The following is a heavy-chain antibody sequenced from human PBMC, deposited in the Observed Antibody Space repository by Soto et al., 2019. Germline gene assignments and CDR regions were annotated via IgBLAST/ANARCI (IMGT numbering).Heavy chain of an antibody. CDR3: ARLYGDLTPYYFDY. Sequence: SETLSLTCTVSGGSISSYYWSWIRQPPGKGLEWIGYIYYSGSTNYNPSLKSRDTISVDTSKNQFSLKLSSVTAADTAVYYCARLYGDLTPYYFDYWGQGSLVTVSS. CDR1: GGSISSYY. D-gene: IGHD4-17*01. CDR2: IYYSGST. J-gene: IGHJ4*02. V-gene: IGHV4-59*01.